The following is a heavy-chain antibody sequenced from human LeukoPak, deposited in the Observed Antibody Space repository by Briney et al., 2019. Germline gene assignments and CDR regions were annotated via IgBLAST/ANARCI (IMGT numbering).Heavy chain of an antibody. D-gene: IGHD1-1*01. CDR3: ARELEPYYYYGMDV. Sequence: SETLSLTCTVSGGSIKSYYWNWIRQPPGKGLEWIGYIYYRGSTIYNPSLKSRVTISVDTSKNQFSLNLTSVTAADTAVYYCARELEPYYYYGMDVWGQGTTVTVSS. V-gene: IGHV4-59*12. J-gene: IGHJ6*02. CDR2: IYYRGST. CDR1: GGSIKSYY.